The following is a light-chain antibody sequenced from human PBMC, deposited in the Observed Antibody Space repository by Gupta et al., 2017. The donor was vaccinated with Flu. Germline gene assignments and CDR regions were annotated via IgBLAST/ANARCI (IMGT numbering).Light chain of an antibody. Sequence: DIQMTQSPSSLSASVGDRVTITCQASQDISNYLNWYQQKPGKAPKLLIYDASNLETGVPSRFSGSGSGTDFTFTISSLQPEDIATYYCQQCDNPLGFTFGPGTKVDIK. J-gene: IGKJ3*01. CDR1: QDISNY. V-gene: IGKV1-33*01. CDR2: DAS. CDR3: QQCDNPLGFT.